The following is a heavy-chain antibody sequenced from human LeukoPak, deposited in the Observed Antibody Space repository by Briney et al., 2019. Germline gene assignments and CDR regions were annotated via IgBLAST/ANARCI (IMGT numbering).Heavy chain of an antibody. V-gene: IGHV3-48*03. D-gene: IGHD6-6*01. Sequence: GGSLRLSCAVSGFTFSSYEMNWVRQAPGKGLEWVSYISSSGFNIYYADSVKGRFTISRDNAKNSLYLQMNSLRAEDTAVYYCASGYSSSSGVDYWGQGTLVTVSS. CDR3: ASGYSSSSGVDY. J-gene: IGHJ4*02. CDR1: GFTFSSYE. CDR2: ISSSGFNI.